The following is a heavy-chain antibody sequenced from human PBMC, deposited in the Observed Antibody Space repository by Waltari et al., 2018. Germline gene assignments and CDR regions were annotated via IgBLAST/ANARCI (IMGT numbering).Heavy chain of an antibody. CDR2: VYYTGST. CDR3: ARGVGADFDF. CDR1: GGSINSSSHY. D-gene: IGHD3-10*01. V-gene: IGHV4-39*02. Sequence: QLQLQEAGPGLVKPSETLSIICTVSGGSINSSSHYWAWIRQPPGKVPEWIGSVYYTGSTHYNPSLKSRVTISLDMSKNDFSLRLNSATAADTGVYYCARGVGADFDFWGQGTRVTVSS. J-gene: IGHJ4*02.